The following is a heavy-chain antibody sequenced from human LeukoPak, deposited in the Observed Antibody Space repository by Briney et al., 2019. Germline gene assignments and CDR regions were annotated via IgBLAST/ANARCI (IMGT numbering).Heavy chain of an antibody. CDR1: GFTFSSYA. D-gene: IGHD1-26*01. J-gene: IGHJ4*02. Sequence: NSGGSLRLSCAASGFTFSSYAMSWVRQAPGKGLEWVSSISSSSSYIYYADSVKGRFTISRDNAKNSLYLQINSPRAEDTAVYYCARGSGSYREGYNFDYWGQGTLVTVSS. V-gene: IGHV3-21*01. CDR3: ARGSGSYREGYNFDY. CDR2: ISSSSSYI.